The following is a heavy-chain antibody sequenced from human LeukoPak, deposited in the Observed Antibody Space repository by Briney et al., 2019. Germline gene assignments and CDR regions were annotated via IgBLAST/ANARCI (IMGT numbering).Heavy chain of an antibody. CDR3: ARVSDGTPLWFGELSPRVEFDY. CDR2: ISAYNGNT. CDR1: GYTFTSYG. D-gene: IGHD3-10*01. J-gene: IGHJ4*02. V-gene: IGHV1-18*01. Sequence: GASVKVSCKASGYTFTSYGISWVRQAPGQGLEWMGWISAYNGNTNYAQKLQGRVTMTTDTSTSTAYMELRSLRSDDTAVYYCARVSDGTPLWFGELSPRVEFDYWGQGTLVTVSS.